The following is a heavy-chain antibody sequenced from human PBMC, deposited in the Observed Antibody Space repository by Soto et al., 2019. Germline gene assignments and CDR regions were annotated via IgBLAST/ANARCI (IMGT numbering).Heavy chain of an antibody. CDR2: ISAYNGNT. V-gene: IGHV1-18*04. J-gene: IGHJ5*02. D-gene: IGHD2-2*01. CDR1: GYTFTSYG. Sequence: QVQLVQSGAEVKKPGASVKVSCKASGYTFTSYGISWVRQAPGQGLEWMGWISAYNGNTNYAQKLQGRVSVTTCSSTSTAYMELRSLRSDDTAVYYCARQIVVVPAAIHGYNLFDHWGQGPLVTVSS. CDR3: ARQIVVVPAAIHGYNLFDH.